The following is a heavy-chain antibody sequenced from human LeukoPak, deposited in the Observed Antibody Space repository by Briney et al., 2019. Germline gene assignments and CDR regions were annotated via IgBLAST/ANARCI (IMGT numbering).Heavy chain of an antibody. V-gene: IGHV4-34*01. CDR1: GGSFSDYY. CDR3: ARGDRWYFDL. Sequence: SETLSLTCAVYGGSFSDYYWSWIRQPPGKGLEWIGEINHSGSTNYNTSLKSRVTISVDTSRNQFALKLGSVTAADTAVYYCARGDRWYFDLWGRGTLVTVSS. CDR2: INHSGST. J-gene: IGHJ2*01. D-gene: IGHD3-22*01.